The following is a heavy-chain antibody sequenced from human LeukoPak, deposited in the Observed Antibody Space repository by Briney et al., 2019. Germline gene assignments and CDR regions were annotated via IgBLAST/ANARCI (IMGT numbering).Heavy chain of an antibody. CDR2: INPNSGGT. CDR1: GYTFTGYY. CDR3: ARVGRPSSGWHTTDY. V-gene: IGHV1-2*04. Sequence: GASVKVSCKASGYTFTGYYMHWVRQAPGQGLEWMGWINPNSGGTNYAQKFQGWVTMTRDTSISTAYMELSRLRSDDTAVYYCARVGRPSSGWHTTDYWGQGTLVTVSS. J-gene: IGHJ4*02. D-gene: IGHD6-19*01.